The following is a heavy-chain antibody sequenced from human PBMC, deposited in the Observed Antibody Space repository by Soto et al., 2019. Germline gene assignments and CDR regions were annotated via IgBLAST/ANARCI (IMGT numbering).Heavy chain of an antibody. Sequence: QVQLVQSGTGVGKPGASVRVSCKASGYTFTTYGISWVRQAPGQGLEWTGWISGYKGHTKYAQKFQGRVTMTTDTSTSTVYMDLRSLRSDDTAVYYCAREGEMPYYYSGLDVWGQGTTVTVSS. J-gene: IGHJ6*02. CDR3: AREGEMPYYYSGLDV. CDR1: GYTFTTYG. D-gene: IGHD3-16*01. CDR2: ISGYKGHT. V-gene: IGHV1-18*01.